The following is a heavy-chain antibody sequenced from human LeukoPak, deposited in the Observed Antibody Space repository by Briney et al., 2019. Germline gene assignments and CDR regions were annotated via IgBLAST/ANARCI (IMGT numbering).Heavy chain of an antibody. CDR3: ARDRTTVTVFDC. D-gene: IGHD4-17*01. Sequence: PGGSLRLSCAASGFTFSGSAMHWVRQASGKGLEWVGRIRSKANSYATAYAASVKGRFTISRDNAKNTLYLQMNSLRAEDTAVYYCARDRTTVTVFDCWGQGILVTVSS. CDR1: GFTFSGSA. CDR2: IRSKANSYAT. J-gene: IGHJ5*01. V-gene: IGHV3-73*01.